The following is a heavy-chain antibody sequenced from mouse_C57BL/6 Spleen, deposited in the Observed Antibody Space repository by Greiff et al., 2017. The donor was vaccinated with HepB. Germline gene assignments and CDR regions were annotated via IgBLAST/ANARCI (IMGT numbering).Heavy chain of an antibody. D-gene: IGHD1-1*01. J-gene: IGHJ2*01. V-gene: IGHV1-69*01. CDR1: GYTFTSYW. CDR3: ARGDTTVEDY. Sequence: QVQLQQPGAELVMPGASVKLSCKASGYTFTSYWMHWVKQRPGQGLEWIGEIDPSDSYTNYNQKFKGKSTLTVDKSSSTAYMQLSSLTSEDSAVYYCARGDTTVEDYWGQGTTLTVSS. CDR2: IDPSDSYT.